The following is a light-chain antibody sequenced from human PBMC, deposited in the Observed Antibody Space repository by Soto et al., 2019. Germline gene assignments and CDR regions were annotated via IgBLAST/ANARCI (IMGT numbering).Light chain of an antibody. CDR1: QSISSY. J-gene: IGKJ4*01. CDR2: AAS. V-gene: IGKV1-39*01. Sequence: DIQMTQSPSSLSASVGDRVTITCRASQSISSYLNWYQQKPGKASKLLIYAASSLQSGVPSRFSGSGSGTDFTLTIAGLQPEDSASYFCQQSISAPLTFGGGTKVEIK. CDR3: QQSISAPLT.